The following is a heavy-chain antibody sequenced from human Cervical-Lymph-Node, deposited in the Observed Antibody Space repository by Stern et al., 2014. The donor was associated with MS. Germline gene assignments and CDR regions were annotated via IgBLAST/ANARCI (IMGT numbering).Heavy chain of an antibody. D-gene: IGHD2-15*01. J-gene: IGHJ3*02. V-gene: IGHV1-18*01. CDR3: ARGLLGSEKVFDI. CDR2: ISACNGST. CDR1: GYTFTSYA. Sequence: VQLVESGAEVKKPGASVKVSCKASGYTFTSYAISWVRQAPGQGLEWMGWISACNGSTNYAQKLQGRVTMTTGTSTSTAYMERRSLRSDDTAVYYCARGLLGSEKVFDIWGQGKMVTLSS.